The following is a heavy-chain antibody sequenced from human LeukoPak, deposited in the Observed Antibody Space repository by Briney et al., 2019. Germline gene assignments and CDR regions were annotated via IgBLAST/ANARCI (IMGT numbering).Heavy chain of an antibody. CDR2: IKQDGSEK. J-gene: IGHJ4*02. V-gene: IGHV3-7*01. CDR1: GFTSSSHW. D-gene: IGHD3-3*01. CDR3: ARVSGGTTYYDFWSGYYLDY. Sequence: GGSLRLSCAASGFTSSSHWMSWVRQAPGKGLEWVANIKQDGSEKYYVDSVKGRFTISRDNAKNSLYLQMNSLRAEDTAVYYCARVSGGTTYYDFWSGYYLDYWGQGTLVTVSS.